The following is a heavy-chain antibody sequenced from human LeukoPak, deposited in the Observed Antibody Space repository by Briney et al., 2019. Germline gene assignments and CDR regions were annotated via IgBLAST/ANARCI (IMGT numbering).Heavy chain of an antibody. CDR3: AREGRSGWYGGYAFDI. D-gene: IGHD6-19*01. V-gene: IGHV3-30*03. CDR1: GFTFSSYG. CDR2: ISYDGRSK. J-gene: IGHJ3*02. Sequence: PGRSLRLSCAASGFTFSSYGIHWVRQAPGKGLEWVAIISYDGRSKFYADSLKGRTTISRDNSKNTVYLQMTSLGAADTAVYYCAREGRSGWYGGYAFDIWGQGTMVTVSS.